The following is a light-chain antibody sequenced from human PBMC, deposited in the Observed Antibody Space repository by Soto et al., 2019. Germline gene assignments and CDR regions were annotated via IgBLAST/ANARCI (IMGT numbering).Light chain of an antibody. CDR3: SSFAGINIYNYV. V-gene: IGLV2-8*01. J-gene: IGLJ1*01. CDR1: SSDVGGYNY. Sequence: QSVLTQPPSASGSPGQSVTISCTGTSSDVGGYNYVSWYQQHPGKAPKLMIYEVSKRPSGVPDRFSGSKSGNTASLTVSGLQAEDEADYYCSSFAGINIYNYVFGTGTKVTVL. CDR2: EVS.